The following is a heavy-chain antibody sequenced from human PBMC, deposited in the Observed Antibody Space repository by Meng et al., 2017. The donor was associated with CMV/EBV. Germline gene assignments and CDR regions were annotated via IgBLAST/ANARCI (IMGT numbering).Heavy chain of an antibody. V-gene: IGHV1-18*01. CDR2: ISAYNGNT. CDR3: ARIGYYTIFGNYYGMDV. CDR1: GYTFTSYG. J-gene: IGHJ6*02. Sequence: ASVKVSCKASGYTFTSYGISWVRQAPGQGLEWMGWISAYNGNTNYAQKLQGRVTMTTDTSTSTAYIELRSLRSDDTAVYYCARIGYYTIFGNYYGMDVWGQGTTVTVSS. D-gene: IGHD3-3*01.